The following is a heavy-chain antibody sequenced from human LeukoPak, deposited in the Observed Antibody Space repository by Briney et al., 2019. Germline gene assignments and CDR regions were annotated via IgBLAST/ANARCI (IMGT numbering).Heavy chain of an antibody. CDR2: INPNSGGT. CDR1: GYTFTGYY. Sequence: ASVKVSCKASGYTFTGYYMHWVRQAPGQRLEWMGRINPNSGGTNYAQKFQGRVSMPRDTSISTAYMELSRLRSDDTAVYYCARVEYVVPAAPFDYWGQGTLVTVSS. CDR3: ARVEYVVPAAPFDY. D-gene: IGHD2-2*01. V-gene: IGHV1-2*06. J-gene: IGHJ4*02.